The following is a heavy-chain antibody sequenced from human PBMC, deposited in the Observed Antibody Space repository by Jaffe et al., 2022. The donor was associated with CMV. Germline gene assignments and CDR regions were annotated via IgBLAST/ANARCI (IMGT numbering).Heavy chain of an antibody. V-gene: IGHV3-23*01. CDR3: AKYGYSGYESYYYYGMDV. D-gene: IGHD5-12*01. CDR1: GFTFSSYA. J-gene: IGHJ6*02. Sequence: EVQLLESGGGLVQPGGSLRLSCAASGFTFSSYAMSWVRQAPGKGLEWVSAISGSGGSTYYADSVKGRFTISRDNSKNTLYLQMNSLRAEDTAVYYCAKYGYSGYESYYYYGMDVWGQGTTVTVSS. CDR2: ISGSGGST.